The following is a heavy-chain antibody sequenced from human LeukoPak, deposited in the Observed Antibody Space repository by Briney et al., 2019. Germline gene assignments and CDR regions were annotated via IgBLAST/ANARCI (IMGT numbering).Heavy chain of an antibody. D-gene: IGHD2-2*02. J-gene: IGHJ4*02. CDR2: IIPILGIA. Sequence: SVKVSCKASGGTFSSYAISWVRQAPGQGLEWMGRIIPILGIANYAQKFQGRVTMTTDTSTSTAYMELRSLRSDDTAVYYCARLLPRYCSSTSCYNDYWGQGTLVTVSS. V-gene: IGHV1-69*04. CDR1: GGTFSSYA. CDR3: ARLLPRYCSSTSCYNDY.